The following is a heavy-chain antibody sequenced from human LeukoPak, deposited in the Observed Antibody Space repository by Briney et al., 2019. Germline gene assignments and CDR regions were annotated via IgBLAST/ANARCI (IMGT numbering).Heavy chain of an antibody. J-gene: IGHJ4*02. CDR2: INHSGST. Sequence: SETLSLTCAVYGGSFSGYYWSWTRQPPGKGQEWIGEINHSGSTNYNPSLKSRVTISVDTSKNQFSLKLSSVTAADTAVYYCARTVVPAAPDDYWGQGTLVTVSS. D-gene: IGHD2-2*01. CDR3: ARTVVPAAPDDY. CDR1: GGSFSGYY. V-gene: IGHV4-34*01.